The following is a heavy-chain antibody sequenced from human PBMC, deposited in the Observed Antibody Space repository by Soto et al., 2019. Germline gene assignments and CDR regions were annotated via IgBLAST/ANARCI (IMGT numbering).Heavy chain of an antibody. CDR2: IYYSGST. CDR1: GGSISSYY. V-gene: IGHV4-59*01. J-gene: IGHJ4*02. D-gene: IGHD4-17*01. Sequence: SETLSLTCTVSGGSISSYYWSWIRQPPGKGLEWIGYIYYSGSTNYNPSLKSRVTISVDTSKNQFSLKLSSVTAADTAVYYCARDLIGDLYFDYWGQGTLVTVSS. CDR3: ARDLIGDLYFDY.